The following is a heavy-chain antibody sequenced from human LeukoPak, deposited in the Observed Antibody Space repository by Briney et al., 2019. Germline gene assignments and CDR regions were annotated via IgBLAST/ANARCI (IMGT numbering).Heavy chain of an antibody. J-gene: IGHJ4*02. CDR3: AKTTTGYSSGRYPGWPVDF. CDR1: GFTFSSHA. CDR2: IFGSGGST. V-gene: IGHV3-23*01. D-gene: IGHD6-19*01. Sequence: GGSLRLSCAASGFTFSSHAMYWVSQAPGKGLEWVSGIFGSGGSTHYADSVKGRFTISRDNSKNTVYLQMNSLRAEDTAVYYCAKTTTGYSSGRYPGWPVDFWGQGTLVTVSS.